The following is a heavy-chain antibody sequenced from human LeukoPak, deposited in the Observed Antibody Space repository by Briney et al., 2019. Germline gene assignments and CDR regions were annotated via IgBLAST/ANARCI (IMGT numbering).Heavy chain of an antibody. D-gene: IGHD2-15*01. V-gene: IGHV3-53*01. CDR2: LFSGGSA. J-gene: IGHJ4*02. CDR3: ARFHRGWYSDY. CDR1: GHTLSSNS. Sequence: PGGSLRLSRVPSGHTLSSNSMNWVPHAPRTGLEGFSILFSGGSALCADSVKGRFTISRDKSKNTLNRQMNDLRAEDTAVYYCARFHRGWYSDYWGQGNLVTVSS.